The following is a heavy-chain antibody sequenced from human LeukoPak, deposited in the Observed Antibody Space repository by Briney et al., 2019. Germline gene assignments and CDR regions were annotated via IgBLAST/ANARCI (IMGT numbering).Heavy chain of an antibody. Sequence: SETLSLTCTVSGGSISSGSYYWSWIRQPAGKGLEWIGRIYTSGSTNYNPSLKSRVTISVDTSKNQFSLKLSSVTAADTAVYYCARDSSAVAGTGYLDYWGQGTLVTVSS. CDR1: GGSISSGSYY. J-gene: IGHJ4*02. D-gene: IGHD6-19*01. CDR2: IYTSGST. V-gene: IGHV4-61*02. CDR3: ARDSSAVAGTGYLDY.